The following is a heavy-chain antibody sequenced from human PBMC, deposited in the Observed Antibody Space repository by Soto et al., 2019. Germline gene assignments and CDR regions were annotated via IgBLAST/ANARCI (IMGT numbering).Heavy chain of an antibody. J-gene: IGHJ5*02. Sequence: QVQLVQSGAEVKKPGSSVKVSCKASGGTFSSYTISWVRQAPGQGLEWMGRIIPILGIANYAQKFQGRVTITADKCTSTAYMELSSRRTEDTAVYYCAHGRWEESRDGTRGWFDPWGQGTLVTVSS. V-gene: IGHV1-69*02. D-gene: IGHD1-26*01. CDR2: IIPILGIA. CDR3: AHGRWEESRDGTRGWFDP. CDR1: GGTFSSYT.